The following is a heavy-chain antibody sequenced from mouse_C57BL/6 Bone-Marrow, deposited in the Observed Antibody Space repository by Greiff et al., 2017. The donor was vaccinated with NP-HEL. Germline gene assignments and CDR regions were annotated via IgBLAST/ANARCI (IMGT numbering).Heavy chain of an antibody. CDR3: ARSGFTTVVATPY. CDR1: GYAFTNYL. Sequence: QVQLQQSGAELVRPGTSVKVSCKASGYAFTNYLIEWVKQRPGQGLAWIGVINPGSGGTNYNEKFKGKATLTADKSSSTAYMQRSSLTSEDTAVYFCARSGFTTVVATPYWGQGTLVTVSA. D-gene: IGHD1-1*01. J-gene: IGHJ3*01. CDR2: INPGSGGT. V-gene: IGHV1-54*01.